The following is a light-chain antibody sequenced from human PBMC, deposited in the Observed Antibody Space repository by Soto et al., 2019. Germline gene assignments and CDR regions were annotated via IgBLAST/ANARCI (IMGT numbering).Light chain of an antibody. CDR3: QQHNNWPPT. CDR2: GAS. Sequence: EIVMTQSPATLSVSPGERVTLSCRASQSISINLAWYQRKPGQSPWLLFSGASTRATGVPVRFSGSGSGTEFTLSISSLQSEDFAVYYCQQHNNWPPTFGQGTKVEIK. V-gene: IGKV3-15*01. CDR1: QSISIN. J-gene: IGKJ1*01.